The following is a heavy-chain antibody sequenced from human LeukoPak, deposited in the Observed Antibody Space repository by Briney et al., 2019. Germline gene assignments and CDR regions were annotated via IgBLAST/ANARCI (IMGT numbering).Heavy chain of an antibody. V-gene: IGHV3-15*01. D-gene: IGHD6-13*01. J-gene: IGHJ4*02. CDR1: GFTFSNAW. Sequence: PGGSLRLSCAASGFTFSNAWMSWVRQAPGKGLEWVGRIKSKTDGGTTDYAAPVKGRFTISRDDSKNTLYLQMNSLKTEDTAVYYCARSESSSWYGAHYWGQGTLVTVSS. CDR3: ARSESSSWYGAHY. CDR2: IKSKTDGGTT.